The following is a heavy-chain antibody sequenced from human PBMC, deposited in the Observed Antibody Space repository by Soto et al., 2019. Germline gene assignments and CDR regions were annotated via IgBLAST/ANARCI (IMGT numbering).Heavy chain of an antibody. V-gene: IGHV1-69*13. CDR1: GGTFSIYA. CDR2: IIPIFGTA. D-gene: IGHD3-22*01. J-gene: IGHJ4*02. Sequence: GASVKVSCKASGGTFSIYAISWVRQAPGQGLEWMGGIIPIFGTANYAQKFQGRVTITADESTSTAYMELSSLRSEDTAVYYCARLEYYDSSGPFDYWGQGTLVTVSS. CDR3: ARLEYYDSSGPFDY.